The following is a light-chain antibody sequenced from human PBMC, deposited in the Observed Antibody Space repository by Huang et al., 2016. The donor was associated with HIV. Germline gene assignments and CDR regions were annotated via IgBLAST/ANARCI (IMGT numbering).Light chain of an antibody. V-gene: IGKV3-15*01. Sequence: EIVMTQSPATLSVSPGERATLSCRANQSVSSNLAWYQQQPGQAPRLLIYGASTRATGIPARCSGSGSGTEFSLTISSLQSEDFAVYYCLQHDNWPPTWTFGQGTKVEIK. J-gene: IGKJ1*01. CDR1: QSVSSN. CDR3: LQHDNWPPTWT. CDR2: GAS.